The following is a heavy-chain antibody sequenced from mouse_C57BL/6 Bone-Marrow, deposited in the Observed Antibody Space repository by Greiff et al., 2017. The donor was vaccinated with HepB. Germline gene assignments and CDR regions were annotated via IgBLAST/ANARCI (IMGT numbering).Heavy chain of an antibody. J-gene: IGHJ2*01. CDR2: IYPGSGNT. D-gene: IGHD2-3*01. V-gene: IGHV1-66*01. Sequence: QVQLQQSGPELVKPGASVKISCKASGYSFTSYYIHWVKQRPGQGLEWIGWIYPGSGNTKYNEKFKGKATLTADTSSSTAYMQLSSLTSEDSAVYYCARDDGSYYFDYWGQGTTLTVAS. CDR3: ARDDGSYYFDY. CDR1: GYSFTSYY.